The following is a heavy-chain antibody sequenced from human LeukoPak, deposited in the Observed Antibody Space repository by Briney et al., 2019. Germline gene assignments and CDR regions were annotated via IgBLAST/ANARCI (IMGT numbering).Heavy chain of an antibody. CDR1: GFTFSSYS. V-gene: IGHV3-21*01. J-gene: IGHJ3*02. D-gene: IGHD5-12*01. Sequence: GGSLRLSCAASGFTFSSYSMNWVRQAPGKGLEWVSSISSSSSYIYYADSVKGRFTISRDNAKNSLYLQMNSLRAEDTAVYYCARLTPYSGQRLDHDIWGQGTMVTVSS. CDR3: ARLTPYSGQRLDHDI. CDR2: ISSSSSYI.